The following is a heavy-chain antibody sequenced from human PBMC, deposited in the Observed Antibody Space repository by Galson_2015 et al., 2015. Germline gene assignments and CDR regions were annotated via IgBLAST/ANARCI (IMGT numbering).Heavy chain of an antibody. CDR3: ARGRDSSGYYYQY. D-gene: IGHD3-22*01. CDR2: ISSSGSTI. Sequence: SLRLSCAASGFTFSSYDMNWVRQAPGKGLEWVSYISSSGSTIYYADSVKGRFTISRDNAKNSLYLQMNSLRAEDTAVYYCARGRDSSGYYYQYWGQGTLVTVSS. V-gene: IGHV3-48*03. CDR1: GFTFSSYD. J-gene: IGHJ4*02.